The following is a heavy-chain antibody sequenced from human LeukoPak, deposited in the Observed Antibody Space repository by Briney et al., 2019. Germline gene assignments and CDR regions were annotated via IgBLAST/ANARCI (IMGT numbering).Heavy chain of an antibody. D-gene: IGHD3-22*01. CDR3: EGYYYDSRGLGGYFDY. Sequence: GGSLRLSCAASGFTFSSYAMSWVRQAPGKGLEWVSTISGSGGSTYYADSVKGRFTISRDNSKNTLYLQMNSLGAEDTAVYYCEGYYYDSRGLGGYFDYWGQGTLVTVSS. CDR1: GFTFSSYA. V-gene: IGHV3-23*01. CDR2: ISGSGGST. J-gene: IGHJ4*02.